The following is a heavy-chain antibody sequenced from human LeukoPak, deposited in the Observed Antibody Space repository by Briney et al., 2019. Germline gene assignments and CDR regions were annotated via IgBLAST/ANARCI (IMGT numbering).Heavy chain of an antibody. CDR3: VRQAVSGDSGIAY. Sequence: GGSLRLSCAASGFTFSNYWMHWVRQAPGKGLEWVSRINPVGSSSNYADSVKGRFTMSRDNAKSMVYLQMDGLRAEDTAVFSCVRQAVSGDSGIAYWGRGVLVTVSS. D-gene: IGHD4-17*01. V-gene: IGHV3-74*01. CDR1: GFTFSNYW. J-gene: IGHJ4*02. CDR2: INPVGSSS.